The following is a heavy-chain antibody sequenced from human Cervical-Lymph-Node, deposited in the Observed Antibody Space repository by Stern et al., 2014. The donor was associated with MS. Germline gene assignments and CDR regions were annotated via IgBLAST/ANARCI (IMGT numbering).Heavy chain of an antibody. CDR2: DYKSEKS. V-gene: IGHV4-59*01. J-gene: IGHJ4*02. CDR3: ARDHWGSLDF. CDR1: GGSISGFF. Sequence: QVQLQESGPGLVKPSETLSLTCTVSGGSISGFFWGWIRQPPGEGLEWIGFDYKSEKSNYNPSLKSRVTISVDTSKRQFSLRLTAVTAADTAVYYCARDHWGSLDFWGQGMLVTVSS. D-gene: IGHD7-27*01.